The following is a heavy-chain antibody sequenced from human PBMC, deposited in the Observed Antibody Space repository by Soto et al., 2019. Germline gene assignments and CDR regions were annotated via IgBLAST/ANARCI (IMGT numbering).Heavy chain of an antibody. CDR3: AKDIALLRGLIIDMDV. Sequence: HPGGSLRLSCAASGFTFSNYGMHWVRQAPGKGLEWVAVLSHDGDNKHYADSVKGRFTISRDNSKNTLYLQMNSLRAEDTAVYYCAKDIALLRGLIIDMDVWGQGTTVTVSS. D-gene: IGHD3-10*01. CDR2: LSHDGDNK. CDR1: GFTFSNYG. V-gene: IGHV3-30*18. J-gene: IGHJ6*02.